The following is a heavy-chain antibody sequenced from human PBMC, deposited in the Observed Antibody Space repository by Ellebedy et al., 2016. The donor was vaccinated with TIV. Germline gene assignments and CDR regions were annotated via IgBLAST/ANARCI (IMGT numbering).Heavy chain of an antibody. V-gene: IGHV1-69*13. Sequence: SVKVSXXASGGTFSSYAISWVRQAPGQGLEWMGGIIPIFGTANYAQKFQGRVTITADESTSTAYMELSSLRSEDTAVYYCAIPEFLGADIWGQGTMVTVSS. CDR2: IIPIFGTA. J-gene: IGHJ3*02. CDR3: AIPEFLGADI. CDR1: GGTFSSYA. D-gene: IGHD1-26*01.